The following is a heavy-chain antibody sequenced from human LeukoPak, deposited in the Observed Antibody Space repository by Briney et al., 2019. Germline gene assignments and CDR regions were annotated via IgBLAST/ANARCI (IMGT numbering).Heavy chain of an antibody. D-gene: IGHD6-13*01. Sequence: ASVKVSCKVSGYSFTDFYMQWIQRAPGKGLEWMGLFDPEDDETVYAEKFQGRVTITADTSRDTSYMSLSSLRPEDTAVYYCAVTAAGRDYMDVWGNGTMVTVSS. CDR2: FDPEDDET. CDR3: AVTAAGRDYMDV. CDR1: GYSFTDFY. V-gene: IGHV1-69-2*01. J-gene: IGHJ6*03.